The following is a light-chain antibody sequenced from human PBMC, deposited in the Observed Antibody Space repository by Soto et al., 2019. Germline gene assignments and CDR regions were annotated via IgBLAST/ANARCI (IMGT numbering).Light chain of an antibody. CDR3: QQSNTTPRT. J-gene: IGKJ1*01. CDR1: QRISTH. CDR2: AAS. Sequence: DIQMTQSPSSLSASVGDRVIITCRASQRISTHLNWYQQKPGKAPKLLIYAASSLQSGVPSRFSGSGSGTDFTLTISSLQPEDFATYYCQQSNTTPRTFGQGTKVEIK. V-gene: IGKV1-39*01.